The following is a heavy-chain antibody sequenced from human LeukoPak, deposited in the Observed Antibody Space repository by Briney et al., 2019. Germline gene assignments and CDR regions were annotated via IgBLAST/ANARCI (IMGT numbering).Heavy chain of an antibody. CDR2: VTGSGATA. J-gene: IGHJ4*02. D-gene: IGHD3-22*01. V-gene: IGHV3-23*01. CDR3: ASPGKDSSGYYFRYFDY. Sequence: GGSLRLSCAASGLTFTSYAMSWVRQAPGKGLEWVSAVTGSGATAYYADSVRGRFTISRDNSASTVYLQMNSLRAEDTAVYYCASPGKDSSGYYFRYFDYWGQGALVTVSS. CDR1: GLTFTSYA.